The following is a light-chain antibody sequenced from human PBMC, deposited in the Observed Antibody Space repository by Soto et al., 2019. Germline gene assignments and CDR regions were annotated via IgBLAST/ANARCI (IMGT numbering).Light chain of an antibody. CDR1: SSNIGSNT. CDR3: AAWDDSLNGVV. J-gene: IGLJ2*01. V-gene: IGLV1-44*01. CDR2: SND. Sequence: QSVLTQPPSASGTPGQRVTISCSGSSSNIGSNTVNWYQQLPGTAPKLLSYSNDQRPSGVPDRFSGSKSGTSASPAISGLQSEDEADYYCAAWDDSLNGVVFGGGTKLTVL.